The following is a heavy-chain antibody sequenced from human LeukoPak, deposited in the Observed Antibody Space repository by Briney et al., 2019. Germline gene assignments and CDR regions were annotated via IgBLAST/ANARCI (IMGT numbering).Heavy chain of an antibody. D-gene: IGHD6-19*01. CDR1: GFTFSSYA. V-gene: IGHV3-53*01. CDR2: IYSGGST. J-gene: IGHJ4*02. Sequence: GGSLRLSCAASGFTFSSYAMSWVRQAPGKGLEWVSVIYSGGSTYYADSVKGRFTISRDNSKNTLYLQMNSLRAEDTAVYYCARVRHSSGWSYFDYWGQGTLVTVSS. CDR3: ARVRHSSGWSYFDY.